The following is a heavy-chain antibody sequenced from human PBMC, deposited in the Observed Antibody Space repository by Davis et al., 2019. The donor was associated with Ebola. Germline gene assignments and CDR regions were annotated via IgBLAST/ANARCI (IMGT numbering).Heavy chain of an antibody. CDR3: AREPNGDYDAFDI. Sequence: SETLSLTCTVSGGSTSSYYWSWIRQPPGKGLEWIGYTYYSGSTNYNPSLKSRVTISVDTSKNQFSLKLSSVTAADTAVYYCAREPNGDYDAFDIWGQGTMVTVSS. CDR2: TYYSGST. D-gene: IGHD4-17*01. CDR1: GGSTSSYY. V-gene: IGHV4-59*01. J-gene: IGHJ3*02.